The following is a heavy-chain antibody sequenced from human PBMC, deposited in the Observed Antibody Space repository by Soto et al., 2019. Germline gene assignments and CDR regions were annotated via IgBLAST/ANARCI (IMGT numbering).Heavy chain of an antibody. V-gene: IGHV3-21*01. J-gene: IGHJ4*02. Sequence: EVQLVESGGGLVKPGGSLRLSCAASGFTFSSYSMNWVRQAPGKGLEWVSSISSSSSYIYYADSVKGRFTISRDNAKNSLYLQMNSLRVEDTAVYYCASGGYSSSSNLDYWGQGTLVTVSS. D-gene: IGHD6-6*01. CDR1: GFTFSSYS. CDR3: ASGGYSSSSNLDY. CDR2: ISSSSSYI.